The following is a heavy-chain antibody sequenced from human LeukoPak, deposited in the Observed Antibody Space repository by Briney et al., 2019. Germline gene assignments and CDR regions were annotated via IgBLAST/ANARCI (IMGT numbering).Heavy chain of an antibody. J-gene: IGHJ3*02. D-gene: IGHD3-22*01. CDR2: IIPIFGTA. Sequence: SVKVSCKASGGTFSSYAISWVRQAPGQGLEWMGGIIPIFGTANYAQKFQGRVTITADESTSTAYMELSSLRSEDTAVYYCARGSSGPDAFDIWGQGTMVTVSS. CDR1: GGTFSSYA. V-gene: IGHV1-69*13. CDR3: ARGSSGPDAFDI.